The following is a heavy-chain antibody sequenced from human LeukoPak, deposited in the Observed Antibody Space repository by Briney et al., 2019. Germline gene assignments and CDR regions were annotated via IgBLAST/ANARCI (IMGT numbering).Heavy chain of an antibody. D-gene: IGHD3-10*01. J-gene: IGHJ4*02. Sequence: PSETLSLTCTVSGGSISSYYWSWIRQPPGKGLEWIGYIHYSGSTNYNPSLKSRVTISVDTSKNQFSLKLSSVTAADTAVYYCARSFNNQWRDYYGSGSGPGYFDYWGQGTLVTVSS. CDR1: GGSISSYY. V-gene: IGHV4-59*01. CDR2: IHYSGST. CDR3: ARSFNNQWRDYYGSGSGPGYFDY.